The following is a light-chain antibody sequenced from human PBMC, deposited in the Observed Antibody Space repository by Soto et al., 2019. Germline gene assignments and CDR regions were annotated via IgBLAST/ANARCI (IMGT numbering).Light chain of an antibody. J-gene: IGLJ1*01. Sequence: QSALTQPASVSGSPGQSITISCTGTSSDVGGYNYVSWYQHHPGKAPKLMIYDVSNRPSGVSNRFSGSKSGNTASLTISGLQPEDEADDYGGSDTLSNTRQIVFANRPRVTVL. CDR3: GSDTLSNTRQIV. CDR1: SSDVGGYNY. V-gene: IGLV2-14*03. CDR2: DVS.